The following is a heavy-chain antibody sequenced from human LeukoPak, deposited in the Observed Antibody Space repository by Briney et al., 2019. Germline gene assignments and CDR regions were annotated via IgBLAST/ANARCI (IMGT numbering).Heavy chain of an antibody. V-gene: IGHV1-2*06. CDR3: ARYYYDSSGYYWYFDY. D-gene: IGHD3-22*01. Sequence: ASVKVSCKASGYTFTGYYMHWVRQAPGQGLEWMGRINPNSGGTNYAQKFQGRVTITRDTSISTAYMELSRLRSDDTAVYYCARYYYDSSGYYWYFDYWGQGTLVTVSS. CDR1: GYTFTGYY. CDR2: INPNSGGT. J-gene: IGHJ4*02.